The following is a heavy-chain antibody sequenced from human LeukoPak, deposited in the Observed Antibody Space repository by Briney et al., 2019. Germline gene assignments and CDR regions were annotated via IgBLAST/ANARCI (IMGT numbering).Heavy chain of an antibody. J-gene: IGHJ6*02. CDR1: GGSISSGGYY. D-gene: IGHD3-3*01. V-gene: IGHV4-31*03. CDR3: ARDFWSGYYTGDYYYYGMDV. Sequence: SQTLSLTCTVSGGSISSGGYYWSWIRQHPGKGLEWIGYICYSGSTYYNPSLKSRVTISVDTSKNQFSLKLSSVTAADTAVYYCARDFWSGYYTGDYYYYGMDVWGQGTTVTVSS. CDR2: ICYSGST.